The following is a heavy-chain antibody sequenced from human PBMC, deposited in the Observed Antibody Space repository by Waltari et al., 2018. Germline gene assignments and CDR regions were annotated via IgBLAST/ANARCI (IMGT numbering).Heavy chain of an antibody. CDR3: ATGAAGFSYGPTKY. Sequence: QVHLVQSGAEVKKPGSSVKVSCKASGDPFTKYAISWVRQAPGLGLEWVAGIIPFYRTSNHAEKFQGRVTLSADETTKTVYLELSSLRSEDTAVYFCATGAAGFSYGPTKYWGPGTLVTVSS. J-gene: IGHJ4*02. CDR2: IIPFYRTS. V-gene: IGHV1-69*01. CDR1: GDPFTKYA. D-gene: IGHD3-10*01.